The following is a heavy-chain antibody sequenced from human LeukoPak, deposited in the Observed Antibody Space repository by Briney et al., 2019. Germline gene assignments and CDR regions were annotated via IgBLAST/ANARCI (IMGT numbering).Heavy chain of an antibody. D-gene: IGHD3-22*01. Sequence: GGSLRLSCAASGFTFSGSAMHWVRQASGKGLEWVGRIRSKANSYATAYAASVKGRFTISRDDSKNTAYLQMNSLKTEDTAVYYCTRLPYYYGSSGYPFNDYWGQGTLVTVSS. J-gene: IGHJ4*02. CDR2: IRSKANSYAT. V-gene: IGHV3-73*01. CDR1: GFTFSGSA. CDR3: TRLPYYYGSSGYPFNDY.